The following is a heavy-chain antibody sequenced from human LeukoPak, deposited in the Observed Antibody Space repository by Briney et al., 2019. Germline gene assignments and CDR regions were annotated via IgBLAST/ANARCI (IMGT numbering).Heavy chain of an antibody. CDR2: IKQDGSEK. Sequence: GGSLRLSCAASGFTFSSYWMSWVRQAPGKGLEWVANIKQDGSEKYYVDSVKGRLTISRDNAKNSLYLQMNSLGAEDTAVYYCARGGYSYGYVFDYWGQGTLVTVSS. CDR3: ARGGYSYGYVFDY. V-gene: IGHV3-7*01. CDR1: GFTFSSYW. D-gene: IGHD5-18*01. J-gene: IGHJ4*02.